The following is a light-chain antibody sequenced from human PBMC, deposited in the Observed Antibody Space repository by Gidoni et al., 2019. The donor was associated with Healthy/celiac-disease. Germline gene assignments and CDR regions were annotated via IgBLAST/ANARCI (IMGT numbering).Light chain of an antibody. Sequence: IVFPPCPGTLSLSPGERATLSCRSSQSVSSSYLAWYQQKPGQAPRLLIYGASSRATGIPDRFSGSGSGTDFTLTISRLEPEDFAVYYCQQYGSSPGTFXQXTKVEIK. V-gene: IGKV3-20*01. CDR2: GAS. CDR1: QSVSSSY. CDR3: QQYGSSPGT. J-gene: IGKJ1*01.